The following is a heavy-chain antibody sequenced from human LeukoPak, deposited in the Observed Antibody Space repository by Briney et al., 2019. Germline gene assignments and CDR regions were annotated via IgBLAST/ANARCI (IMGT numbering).Heavy chain of an antibody. J-gene: IGHJ4*02. CDR2: IYYSGST. D-gene: IGHD3-22*01. Sequence: SETLSLTCSVSGDSFSSASYYWNWIRQPPGKGLEWIGYIYYSGSTNYNPSLKSRVTISVDTSKNQFSLKLSSVTAADTAVYYCARADYDSSGYYYDYWGQGTLVTVSS. CDR1: GDSFSSASYY. CDR3: ARADYDSSGYYYDY. V-gene: IGHV4-61*01.